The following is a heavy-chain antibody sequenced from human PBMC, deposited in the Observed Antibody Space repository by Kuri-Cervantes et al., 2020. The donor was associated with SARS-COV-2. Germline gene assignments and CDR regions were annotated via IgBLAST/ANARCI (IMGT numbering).Heavy chain of an antibody. D-gene: IGHD6-6*01. CDR2: FDPEGGET. J-gene: IGHJ4*02. Sequence: ASVKVSCKVSGYTLTELSMHWVRQAPGKGLEWMGGFDPEGGETIYAQKFQGRVTMTEDTSTDTAYMELSSLRSEDTAVYYCARRCLSIAARRGTYYFDYWGQGTLVTVSS. V-gene: IGHV1-24*01. CDR1: GYTLTELS. CDR3: ARRCLSIAARRGTYYFDY.